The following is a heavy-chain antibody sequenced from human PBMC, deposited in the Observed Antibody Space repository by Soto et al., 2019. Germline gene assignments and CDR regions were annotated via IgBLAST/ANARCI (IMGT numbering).Heavy chain of an antibody. V-gene: IGHV3-21*01. CDR1: GFTFSSYS. J-gene: IGHJ3*02. CDR3: ARIQLGYAAFDI. D-gene: IGHD6-6*01. Sequence: EVQLVESGGGLVKPGGSLRLSCAASGFTFSSYSMNWVRQAPGKGLEWVSSISSSSSYIDYADSVKGRFTISRDNAKNSLYLQMSSLGAEDPAVYYCARIQLGYAAFDIWGQGTMVTVSS. CDR2: ISSSSSYI.